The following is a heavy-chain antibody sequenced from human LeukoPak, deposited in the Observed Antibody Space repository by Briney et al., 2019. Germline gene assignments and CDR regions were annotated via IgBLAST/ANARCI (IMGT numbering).Heavy chain of an antibody. CDR1: GGSFSGYY. V-gene: IGHV4-34*01. Sequence: KPSETLSLTCGVYGGSFSGYYWSWIRQPPGKGLEWIGEINHSGSTNYNPSLKSRVTISVDTSKNQFSLKLSSVTAADTAVYYCARSGSSWYPDSFQHWGQGTLVTVSS. J-gene: IGHJ1*01. D-gene: IGHD6-13*01. CDR3: ARSGSSWYPDSFQH. CDR2: INHSGST.